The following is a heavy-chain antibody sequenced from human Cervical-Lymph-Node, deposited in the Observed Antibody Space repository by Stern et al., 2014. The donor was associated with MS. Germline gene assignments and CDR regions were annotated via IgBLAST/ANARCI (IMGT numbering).Heavy chain of an antibody. J-gene: IGHJ4*02. D-gene: IGHD5-12*01. V-gene: IGHV2-5*01. Sequence: ESGPTLVKPTQTLTLTCTFSGFSLNTPGRGVGWIRQPPGKALEWLALIYWNDDKYYRPSLKARLTTSKDTSKKQVVLTMTNMDPVDTATYYCAHSLVAVDEFDFWGQGTLVAVSS. CDR1: GFSLNTPGRG. CDR3: AHSLVAVDEFDF. CDR2: IYWNDDK.